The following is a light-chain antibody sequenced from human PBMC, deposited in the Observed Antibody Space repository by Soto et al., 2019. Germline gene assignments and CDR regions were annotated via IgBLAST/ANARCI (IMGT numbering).Light chain of an antibody. V-gene: IGLV2-14*01. CDR2: DVS. CDR3: SSYTSSSTF. J-gene: IGLJ1*01. Sequence: QSALTQPASVSGSPGQSITIPCSDVGAYKYVSWYQHYPGKAPKLIIYDVSSRPSGVSNRFSGSKSGNTASLTISGLQAEDEANYYCSSYTSSSTFFGTGTKVT. CDR1: DVGAYKY.